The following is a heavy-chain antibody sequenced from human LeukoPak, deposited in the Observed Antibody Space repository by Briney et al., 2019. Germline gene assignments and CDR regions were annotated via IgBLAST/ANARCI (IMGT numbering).Heavy chain of an antibody. Sequence: GSLRLSCAASGFTFDDYAMHWVRQAPGKGLEWVSLISGDGGSTYYADSVKVRFTISRDNSKTSLYLQMNSLRTEDTALYYCAKDFHLEWLFEARAFDIWGQGTMVTVS. CDR2: ISGDGGST. V-gene: IGHV3-43*02. J-gene: IGHJ3*02. CDR1: GFTFDDYA. CDR3: AKDFHLEWLFEARAFDI. D-gene: IGHD3-3*01.